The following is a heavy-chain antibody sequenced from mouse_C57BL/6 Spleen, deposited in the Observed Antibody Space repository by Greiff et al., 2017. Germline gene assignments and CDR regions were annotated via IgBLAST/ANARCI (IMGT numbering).Heavy chain of an antibody. CDR2: INPSNGGT. V-gene: IGHV1-53*01. CDR3: ANYGSRLYWYFDV. D-gene: IGHD1-1*01. J-gene: IGHJ1*03. Sequence: VQLQQPGTELVKPGASVKLSCKASGYTFTSYWMHWVKQRPGQGLEWIGNINPSNGGTNYNEKFKSKATLTVDKSSSTAYMQLSSLTSEDSAVYYCANYGSRLYWYFDVWGTGTTVTVSS. CDR1: GYTFTSYW.